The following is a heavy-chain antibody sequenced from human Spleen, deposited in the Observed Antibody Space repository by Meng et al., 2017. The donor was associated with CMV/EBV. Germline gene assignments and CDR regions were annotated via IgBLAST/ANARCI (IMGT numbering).Heavy chain of an antibody. D-gene: IGHD4-23*01. Sequence: SGFSLSTSGVGVGWIRQPPGKALEWLALIYWNDDKRYSPSLKSRLTITKDTSKNQVVLTMTNMDPVDTATYYCAHFPTVVTLYYFDYWGQGTLVTVSS. J-gene: IGHJ4*02. CDR3: AHFPTVVTLYYFDY. CDR2: IYWNDDK. CDR1: GFSLSTSGVG. V-gene: IGHV2-5*01.